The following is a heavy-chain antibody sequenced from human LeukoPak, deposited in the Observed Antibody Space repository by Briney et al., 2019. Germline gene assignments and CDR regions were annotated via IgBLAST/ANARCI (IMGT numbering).Heavy chain of an antibody. CDR3: AKGRPYDSSGYYVY. Sequence: GGSLRLSCAASGFTFDDYAMHWVRQAPGKGLEWVAVISYDGSNKYYADSVKGRFTISRDNSKNTLYLQMNSLRAEDTAVYYCAKGRPYDSSGYYVYWGQGTLVTVSP. CDR1: GFTFDDYA. CDR2: ISYDGSNK. V-gene: IGHV3-30*18. D-gene: IGHD3-22*01. J-gene: IGHJ4*02.